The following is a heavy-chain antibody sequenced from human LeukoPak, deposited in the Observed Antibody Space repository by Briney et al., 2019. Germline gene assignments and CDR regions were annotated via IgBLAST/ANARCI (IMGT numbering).Heavy chain of an antibody. V-gene: IGHV1-69*13. CDR3: ARGWDYDSGGRPTAYVY. CDR1: GYTLTELS. D-gene: IGHD3-22*01. CDR2: IIPIFGTA. J-gene: IGHJ4*02. Sequence: ASVKVSCKVSGYTLTELSMHWVRQAPGQGLEWMGGIIPIFGTANYAQKFQGKVTITADESTSTAYMELSSLRSEDTAVYYCARGWDYDSGGRPTAYVYWGQGTLVSVSS.